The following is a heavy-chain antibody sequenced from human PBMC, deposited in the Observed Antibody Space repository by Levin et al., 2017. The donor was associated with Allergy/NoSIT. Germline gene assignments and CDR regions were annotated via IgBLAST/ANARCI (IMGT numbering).Heavy chain of an antibody. Sequence: GGSLRLSCAASGFTFDNYAMHWVRQAPGKGLEWVSSISWNGDFIGYADSVKGRFTMSRDNARNSVYLQMKSLTIEDTAFYYCAKDKTPASYWYFDLWGRGSLVTVSS. J-gene: IGHJ2*01. CDR3: AKDKTPASYWYFDL. CDR2: ISWNGDFI. V-gene: IGHV3-9*01. D-gene: IGHD2-15*01. CDR1: GFTFDNYA.